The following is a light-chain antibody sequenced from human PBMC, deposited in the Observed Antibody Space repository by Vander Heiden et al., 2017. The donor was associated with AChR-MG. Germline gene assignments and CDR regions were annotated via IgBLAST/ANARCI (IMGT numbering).Light chain of an antibody. CDR1: QGIRSF. V-gene: IGKV1-9*01. Sequence: DIQLTPSPSFLSASVGDRVTITCRASQGIRSFLAWYQQKPGKPPKLLVYASSTLQTGVPSRFSGSGSGTEFTLTISSLQPEDFATYYCQQRVTFGQGTRLEIK. CDR3: QQRVT. J-gene: IGKJ5*01. CDR2: ASS.